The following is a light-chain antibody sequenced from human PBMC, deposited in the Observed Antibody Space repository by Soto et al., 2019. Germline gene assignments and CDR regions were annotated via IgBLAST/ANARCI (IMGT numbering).Light chain of an antibody. V-gene: IGLV1-44*01. CDR3: AAWDDSLSGYV. CDR1: NSNIGSNT. CDR2: NNN. Sequence: QSVLTQPPSTSGTPGQRVTISCSGSNSNIGSNTVNWYLQLPGTAPKLLIYNNNQRPSGVPDRFSGSKSGTSASLAISGLQSEDEVDYYCAAWDDSLSGYVFGTGTKLTVL. J-gene: IGLJ1*01.